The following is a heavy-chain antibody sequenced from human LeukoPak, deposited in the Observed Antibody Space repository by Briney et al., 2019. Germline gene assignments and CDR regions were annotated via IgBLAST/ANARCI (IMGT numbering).Heavy chain of an antibody. CDR2: IYSGVRA. Sequence: PGGSLRLSCAASGFTVSSHYVTWVRQAPWKGLEWVSVIYSGVRADYADSVKGRFTISRDNSKNTVYLQMNSLRAEDTAVYYCARELSWGYCSGGSCYLNAAFDIWGQGTTVTVSS. D-gene: IGHD2-15*01. CDR3: ARELSWGYCSGGSCYLNAAFDI. V-gene: IGHV3-53*01. CDR1: GFTVSSHY. J-gene: IGHJ3*02.